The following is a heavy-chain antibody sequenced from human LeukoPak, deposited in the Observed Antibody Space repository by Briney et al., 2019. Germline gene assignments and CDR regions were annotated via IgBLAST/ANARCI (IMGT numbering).Heavy chain of an antibody. J-gene: IGHJ3*02. CDR1: GYTFTGYY. D-gene: IGHD3-16*02. V-gene: IGHV1-2*02. CDR3: ARGEMITFGGVIVISTFDI. Sequence: ASVKVSCKTSGYTFTGYYIQWVRQAPGQGLEWMGYINPTSGGTNYAQEFQGRVTITRDTSISTAYMELSRLTSDDTAVYYCARGEMITFGGVIVISTFDIWGQGTMVTVS. CDR2: INPTSGGT.